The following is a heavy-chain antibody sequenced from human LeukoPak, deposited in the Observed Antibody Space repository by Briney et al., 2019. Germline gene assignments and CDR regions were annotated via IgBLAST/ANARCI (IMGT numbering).Heavy chain of an antibody. CDR1: GYTFIVYY. D-gene: IGHD6-13*01. V-gene: IGHV1-2*02. Sequence: ASVKVSCKASGYTFIVYYMYWVRQAPGQGLEWMGWINPNSGGTNYAQKFQGRVTMTRDTSISTAYMELSRLRSDDTAVYYCAIWGYSRSFDYWGQGTLVTVSS. CDR3: AIWGYSRSFDY. J-gene: IGHJ4*02. CDR2: INPNSGGT.